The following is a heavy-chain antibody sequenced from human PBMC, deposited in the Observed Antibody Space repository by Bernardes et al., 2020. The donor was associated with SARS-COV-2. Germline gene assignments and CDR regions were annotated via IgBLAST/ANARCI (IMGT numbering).Heavy chain of an antibody. D-gene: IGHD3-22*01. CDR3: ARGTYYYDSSGYYFRWYFDY. V-gene: IGHV3-30-3*01. J-gene: IGHJ4*02. CDR1: GFTFSSYA. Sequence: GGSLRLSCAASGFTFSSYAMHWVRQAPGKGLEWVAVISYDGSNKYYADSVKGRFTISRDNSKNTLYLQMNSLRAEDTAVYYCARGTYYYDSSGYYFRWYFDYWGQGTLVTVSS. CDR2: ISYDGSNK.